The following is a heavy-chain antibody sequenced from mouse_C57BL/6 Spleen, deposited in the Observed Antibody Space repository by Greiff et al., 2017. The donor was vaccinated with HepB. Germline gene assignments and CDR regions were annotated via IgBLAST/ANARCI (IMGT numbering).Heavy chain of an antibody. CDR2: IDPETGGT. D-gene: IGHD4-1*01. V-gene: IGHV1-15*01. J-gene: IGHJ2*01. CDR1: GYTFTDYE. CDR3: TRYPSNWSAASPDYFDY. Sequence: QVQLQQSGAELVRPGASVTLSCKASGYTFTDYEMHWVKQTPVHGLEWIGAIDPETGGTAYNQKFKGKAILTADKSSSTAYMELRSLTSEDSAVYYCTRYPSNWSAASPDYFDYWGQGTTLTVSS.